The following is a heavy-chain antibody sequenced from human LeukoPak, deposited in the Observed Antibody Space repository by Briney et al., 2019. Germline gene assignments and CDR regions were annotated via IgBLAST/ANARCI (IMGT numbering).Heavy chain of an antibody. V-gene: IGHV4-4*02. J-gene: IGHJ4*02. Sequence: SETLSLTCAVSGGSISSSNWWSWIRQPPGKGLEWIGEVYHSGSTNYNPSLKSRVSISVDKSKNQFSLKLSSVTAADTAVYYCARARRVVVGAPYYFDYWGQRALATVCS. CDR3: ARARRVVVGAPYYFDY. CDR1: GGSISSSNW. CDR2: VYHSGST. D-gene: IGHD2-15*01.